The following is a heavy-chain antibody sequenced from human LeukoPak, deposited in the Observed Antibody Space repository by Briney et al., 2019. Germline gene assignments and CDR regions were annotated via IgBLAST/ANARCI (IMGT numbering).Heavy chain of an antibody. CDR1: GFTFSDYG. J-gene: IGHJ4*02. Sequence: GGSLRLSCASSGFTFSDYGMHWVRQAPGKGLEWVAVISYDGSNKYYADSVKGRFTISRDNSQNTLYLQMNSLRTEDTAVYYCAKVRWDNSGWYYLDYWGQGTLVTVSS. D-gene: IGHD6-19*01. V-gene: IGHV3-30*18. CDR3: AKVRWDNSGWYYLDY. CDR2: ISYDGSNK.